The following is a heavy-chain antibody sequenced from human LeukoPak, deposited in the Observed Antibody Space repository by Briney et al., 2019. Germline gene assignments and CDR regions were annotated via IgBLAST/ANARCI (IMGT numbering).Heavy chain of an antibody. CDR3: ARARKYLAIHY. J-gene: IGHJ4*02. Sequence: PGGSLRLSCAASGFTVSSNYMNWVRQAPGKGQEWVSVLYSAGNTLYADSVKGRFTISRDNSKKTLYLQMNSLRHEDTAVYYCARARKYLAIHYWGQGTLVTVSS. D-gene: IGHD2/OR15-2a*01. V-gene: IGHV3-66*02. CDR2: LYSAGNT. CDR1: GFTVSSNY.